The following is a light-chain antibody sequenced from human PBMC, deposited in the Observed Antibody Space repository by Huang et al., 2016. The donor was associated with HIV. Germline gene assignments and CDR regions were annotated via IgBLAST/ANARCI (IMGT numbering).Light chain of an antibody. CDR3: QYYGSSPTWT. V-gene: IGKV3-20*01. CDR1: QRLSSNY. J-gene: IGKJ1*01. Sequence: EIVLTQSPGTLSLSPGERATLACRASQRLSSNYLAWYQQIPGQAPRLLIYGVSSSATGIPDRVSGSGSGTDFTLTISRLEPEDFAMYYCQYYGSSPTWTFGHGTKVEIK. CDR2: GVS.